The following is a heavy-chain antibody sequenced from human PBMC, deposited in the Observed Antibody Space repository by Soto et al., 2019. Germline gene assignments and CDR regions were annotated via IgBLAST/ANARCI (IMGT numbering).Heavy chain of an antibody. D-gene: IGHD6-19*01. CDR3: AKDKGIAVAGTYFDY. J-gene: IGHJ4*02. CDR1: GFTFSSYA. V-gene: IGHV3-23*01. Sequence: GGSLRLSXAASGFTFSSYAMSWVRQAPGKGLEWVSAISGSGGSTYYADSVKGRFTISRDNSKNTLYLQMNSLRAEDTAVYYCAKDKGIAVAGTYFDYWGQGTLVTVSS. CDR2: ISGSGGST.